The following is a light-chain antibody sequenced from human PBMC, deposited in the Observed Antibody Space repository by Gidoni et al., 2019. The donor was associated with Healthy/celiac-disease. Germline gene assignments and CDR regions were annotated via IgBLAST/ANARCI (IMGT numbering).Light chain of an antibody. Sequence: DIQMTQSPSSLSASVGDRVTITCQESQSISSYLNWYQQKPGKAPKLLIYAASSLQSGVPSRFSGSGSGTDFTLTISSLQPEDFATYYCQQSYSTPRTFGQGTKVEIK. V-gene: IGKV1-39*01. J-gene: IGKJ1*01. CDR1: QSISSY. CDR3: QQSYSTPRT. CDR2: AAS.